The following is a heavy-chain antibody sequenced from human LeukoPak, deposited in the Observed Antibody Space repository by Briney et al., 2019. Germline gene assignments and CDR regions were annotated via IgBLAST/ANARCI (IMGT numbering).Heavy chain of an antibody. D-gene: IGHD6-13*01. Sequence: SETLSLTCAVYGGSFSGYYWSWIRQPPGKGLEWIGEINHRGSTHYNPSLKSRVTISVDTSKNQFFLKLSSVTAADTALYYCARMGSPSSSWYYFDYWGQGTLVTVSS. V-gene: IGHV4-34*01. J-gene: IGHJ4*02. CDR3: ARMGSPSSSWYYFDY. CDR2: INHRGST. CDR1: GGSFSGYY.